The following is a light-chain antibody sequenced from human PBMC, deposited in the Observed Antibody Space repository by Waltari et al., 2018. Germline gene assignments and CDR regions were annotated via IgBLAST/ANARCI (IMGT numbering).Light chain of an antibody. V-gene: IGKV6D-21*02. Sequence: DIVLTQSLDFQSVTPKEKVTITCRASQSIGTSIYWYPQKQDQPPKLLIKGASQSISGVRSRFSGSGSGTDFTLTINRLEADDAAAYYCHQSSSLPTFGQGTKLEIK. J-gene: IGKJ2*01. CDR1: QSIGTS. CDR2: GAS. CDR3: HQSSSLPT.